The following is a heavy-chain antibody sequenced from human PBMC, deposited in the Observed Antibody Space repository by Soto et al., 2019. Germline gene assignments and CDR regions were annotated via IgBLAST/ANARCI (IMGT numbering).Heavy chain of an antibody. CDR3: ATESWSTYGYFDN. Sequence: PSETLSLTCTVSGGSVTSDEDYWTWIRQSPGKGLEWIGYISNSGSTGYNPSLKTRLSMSVDRSKNQFTLRLTSVTAADTAVYFCATESWSTYGYFDNWGQGTQVTVSS. CDR2: ISNSGST. V-gene: IGHV4-30-4*01. J-gene: IGHJ4*02. CDR1: GGSVTSDEDY. D-gene: IGHD3-10*01.